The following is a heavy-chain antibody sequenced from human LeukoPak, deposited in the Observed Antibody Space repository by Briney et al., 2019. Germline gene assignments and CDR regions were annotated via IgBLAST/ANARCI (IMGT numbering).Heavy chain of an antibody. J-gene: IGHJ3*02. CDR2: IYYSGST. CDR1: GGSISSYY. Sequence: SETLSLTCTVSGGSISSYYWSWIRQPPGKGLEWIGYIYYSGSTNYNPSLKSRVTISVDTSKNQFSLKLSSVTAADTAVYYCARGLDDSSGYYSAFDIWGQGTMVTVSS. D-gene: IGHD3-22*01. V-gene: IGHV4-59*12. CDR3: ARGLDDSSGYYSAFDI.